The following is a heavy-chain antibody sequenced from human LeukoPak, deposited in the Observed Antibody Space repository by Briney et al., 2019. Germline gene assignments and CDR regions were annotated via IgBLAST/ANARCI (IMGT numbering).Heavy chain of an antibody. D-gene: IGHD1-1*01. CDR1: GDSIGSDRW. V-gene: IGHV4-4*02. Sequence: SETLSLSCAVSGDSIGSDRWWTWVRQPPGKGLEWIGEIHHSGRLNYSPSLKSRVTISVDKSKNHFSLNLNSITPADTAIYYCARGGDWKFAYWGQGALVTVSS. CDR2: IHHSGRL. CDR3: ARGGDWKFAY. J-gene: IGHJ4*02.